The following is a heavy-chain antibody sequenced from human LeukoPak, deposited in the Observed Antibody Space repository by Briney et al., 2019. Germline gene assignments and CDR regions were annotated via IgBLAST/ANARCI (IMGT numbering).Heavy chain of an antibody. Sequence: SETLSLTCAVYGESFSGPYWTWIRQSPGKGLEWIGEINHLGSTNYNPSLKSRVTISIHSSKIQFSLMLNSVTAADTAIYYCARRGGGNYPFYFDSWGQGTLVTVSS. CDR2: INHLGST. CDR1: GESFSGPY. V-gene: IGHV4-34*01. CDR3: ARRGGGNYPFYFDS. J-gene: IGHJ4*02. D-gene: IGHD1-26*01.